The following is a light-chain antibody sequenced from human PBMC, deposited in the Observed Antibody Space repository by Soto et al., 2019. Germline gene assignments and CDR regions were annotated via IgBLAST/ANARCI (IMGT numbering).Light chain of an antibody. CDR2: DAS. Sequence: EIVFTQSPATPSLSPGERATLSCRASQSVSSYLSWYQQKPGQAPRLLIYDASNRATAIPARFSGSGSGTEFTLTISSLQPEDFAVYYCQQYNNWPFTFGPGTKVDIK. V-gene: IGKV3-11*01. J-gene: IGKJ3*01. CDR3: QQYNNWPFT. CDR1: QSVSSY.